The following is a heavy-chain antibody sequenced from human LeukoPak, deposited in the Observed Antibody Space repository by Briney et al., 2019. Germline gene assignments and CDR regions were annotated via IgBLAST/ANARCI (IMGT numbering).Heavy chain of an antibody. Sequence: AGGSLRLSCAGSGFTFSSYSMNWVRQAPGKGLEWVSYISSTSSKIYYADSVRGRFTISRDNAKDSLYLQMNSLRAEDTAVYYCAIDQSSTLYAIGVGEEYFQYWGQGTLVTVSS. CDR1: GFTFSSYS. D-gene: IGHD2-2*01. J-gene: IGHJ1*01. V-gene: IGHV3-48*01. CDR2: ISSTSSKI. CDR3: AIDQSSTLYAIGVGEEYFQY.